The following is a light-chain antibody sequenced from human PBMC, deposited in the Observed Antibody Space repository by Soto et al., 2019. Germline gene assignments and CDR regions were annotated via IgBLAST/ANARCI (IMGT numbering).Light chain of an antibody. CDR1: SSDVGGYNY. J-gene: IGLJ2*01. CDR2: DVS. CDR3: SSYTSSSTLV. Sequence: QSVLTQPRSVSGSPGQSVTISCTGTSSDVGGYNYVSWYQQHPGKAPKLMIYDVSKRPSGVPDRFSGSKSGNTASLTISGLQADDESDYYCSSYTSSSTLVFGGGTKLTVL. V-gene: IGLV2-11*01.